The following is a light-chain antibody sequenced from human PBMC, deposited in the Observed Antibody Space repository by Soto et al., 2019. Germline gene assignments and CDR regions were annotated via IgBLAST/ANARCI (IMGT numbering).Light chain of an antibody. CDR2: DAY. V-gene: IGKV1-39*01. CDR3: QQSSNTPLT. J-gene: IGKJ4*01. Sequence: DLQMTQSPSSLSASVGDRVTITCRASQTISRSLNWYQHKPGTAPRVLIYDAYTLSSGVPSRFSGSGSGTDFTLTISSLQPEDFATYYCQQSSNTPLTFGGGTKVDIK. CDR1: QTISRS.